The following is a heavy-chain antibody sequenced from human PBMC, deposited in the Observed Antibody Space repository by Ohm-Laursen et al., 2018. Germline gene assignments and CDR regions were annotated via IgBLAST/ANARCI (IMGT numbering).Heavy chain of an antibody. J-gene: IGHJ4*02. V-gene: IGHV4-59*12. CDR3: ARLPDHSGWPFDY. D-gene: IGHD6-19*01. CDR2: IHYDGRT. CDR1: DAAFRRDY. Sequence: PGTLSLTCFVSDAAFRRDYWTWIRQFPGREMEWIGYIHYDGRTVYNPSLRSRLTMSIDTSKKQFSLRLTSATAADTAIYYCARLPDHSGWPFDYWGQGTLVTVSS.